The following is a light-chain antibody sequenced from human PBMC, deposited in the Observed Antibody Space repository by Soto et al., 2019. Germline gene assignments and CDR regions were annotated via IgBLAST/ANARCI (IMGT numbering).Light chain of an antibody. CDR2: KAS. Sequence: DIQMTQSPSTLSASVGDRVTITCRARQSISSCLAWYQQKPGKAPKLLIYKASSLESGVPSRFSGSGSGTEFTLTISSLQPDDFATYYCQQYNSYPWTFGQGTQVEIK. J-gene: IGKJ1*01. V-gene: IGKV1-5*03. CDR3: QQYNSYPWT. CDR1: QSISSC.